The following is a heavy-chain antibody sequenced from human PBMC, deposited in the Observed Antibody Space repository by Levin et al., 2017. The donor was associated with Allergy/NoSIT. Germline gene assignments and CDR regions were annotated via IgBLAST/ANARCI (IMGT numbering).Heavy chain of an antibody. Sequence: GGSLRLSCAASGFTFDDYAMHWVRQAPGKGLEWVSGISWNSGSIGYADSVKGRFTISRDNAKNSLYLQMNSLRAEDTALYYCAKDIMKAARLYYYGMDGWGQGTTVTVSS. CDR3: AKDIMKAARLYYYGMDG. V-gene: IGHV3-9*01. CDR1: GFTFDDYA. CDR2: ISWNSGSI. D-gene: IGHD6-6*01. J-gene: IGHJ6*02.